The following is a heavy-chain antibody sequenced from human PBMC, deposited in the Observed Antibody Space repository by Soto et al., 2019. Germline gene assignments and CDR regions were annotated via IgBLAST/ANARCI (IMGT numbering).Heavy chain of an antibody. CDR3: PKERISGLYYIDY. Sequence: EVQLLESGGGLVQPGGSLRLSCAASGFTFSNYAMNWVRQAPGKGLEWVSTISGSGGSPYYADSVKGRFTISRDNAKHTLYPQKHSLGNRHAEIYYYPKERISGLYYIDYWGQRTLDTVSS. V-gene: IGHV3-23*01. J-gene: IGHJ4*01. D-gene: IGHD1-20*01. CDR2: ISGSGGSP. CDR1: GFTFSNYA.